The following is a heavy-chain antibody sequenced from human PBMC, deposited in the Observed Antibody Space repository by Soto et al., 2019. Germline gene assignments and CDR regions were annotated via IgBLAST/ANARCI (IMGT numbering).Heavy chain of an antibody. CDR1: GYIFGNHG. CDR3: GKDIRSGSIDY. CDR2: VWSHGTDQ. Sequence: GGSLRLSCVASGYIFGNHGMHWVRQAPGKGLEWVAVVWSHGTDQYYGDSVKGRFTVSKDDSTKTVYLRMNSLRAEDTAIYYCGKDIRSGSIDYWGQGTLVTVSS. V-gene: IGHV3-33*06. D-gene: IGHD1-1*01. J-gene: IGHJ4*02.